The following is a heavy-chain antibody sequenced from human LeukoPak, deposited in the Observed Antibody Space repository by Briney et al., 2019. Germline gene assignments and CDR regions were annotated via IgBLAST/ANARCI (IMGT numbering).Heavy chain of an antibody. J-gene: IGHJ3*02. CDR3: ARGVVPAAMRSARHDAFDI. CDR2: MNPNSGNT. D-gene: IGHD2-2*01. Sequence: ASVKVSCKASGYTFTSYDINWVRQATGQGLEWMGWMNPNSGNTGYAQQFQGRVTMTRNTSISTAYMELSSLRSEDTAVYYCARGVVPAAMRSARHDAFDIWGQGTMVTVSS. CDR1: GYTFTSYD. V-gene: IGHV1-8*01.